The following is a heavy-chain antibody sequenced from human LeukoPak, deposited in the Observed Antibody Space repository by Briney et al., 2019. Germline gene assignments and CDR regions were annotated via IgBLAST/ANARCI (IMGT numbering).Heavy chain of an antibody. Sequence: SGTLSLTCTVSGGSISSYYWSWLRQPPGKGLEYIGFLYYTGNTNYNPSLKSRVTISVDTSKNQFSLKLSSVTAADTAVYYCARERRGHVYGSGSFYIDYWGQGTLVTVSS. V-gene: IGHV4-59*12. CDR2: LYYTGNT. D-gene: IGHD3-10*01. J-gene: IGHJ4*02. CDR1: GGSISSYY. CDR3: ARERRGHVYGSGSFYIDY.